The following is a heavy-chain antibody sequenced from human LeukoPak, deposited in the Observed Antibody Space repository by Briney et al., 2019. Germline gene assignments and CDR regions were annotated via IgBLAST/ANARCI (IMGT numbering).Heavy chain of an antibody. Sequence: SETLSLTCTVSGGSMSSYYWSWLRQPPGQGLEWIGHMYYSGGTNYNPSLKSRVTISVDTSKNQFSLRLSSVTAADTAVYYCARNYDNSGYTAFGHWGRGTLVTVSS. CDR3: ARNYDNSGYTAFGH. D-gene: IGHD3-22*01. CDR2: MYYSGGT. J-gene: IGHJ4*02. V-gene: IGHV4-59*01. CDR1: GGSMSSYY.